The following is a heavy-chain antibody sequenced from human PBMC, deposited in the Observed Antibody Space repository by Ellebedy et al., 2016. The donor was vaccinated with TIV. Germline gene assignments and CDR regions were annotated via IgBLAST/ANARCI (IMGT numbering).Heavy chain of an antibody. D-gene: IGHD5-18*01. CDR3: AHRGYSYGYGVAFDI. CDR1: GGTFSSYA. CDR2: IIPIFGTA. V-gene: IGHV1-69*13. Sequence: SVKVSXKASGGTFSSYAISWVRQAPGQGLEWMGGIIPIFGTANYAQKFQGRVTITADESTSTAYMELSSLRSEDTAVYYCAHRGYSYGYGVAFDIWGQGTMVTVSS. J-gene: IGHJ3*02.